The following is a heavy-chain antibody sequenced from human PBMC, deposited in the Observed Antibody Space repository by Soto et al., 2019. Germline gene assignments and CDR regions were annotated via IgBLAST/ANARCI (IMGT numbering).Heavy chain of an antibody. CDR3: ARQTSIAAPLGYYGMDI. CDR2: IYYSEST. Sequence: SETLSLTCTVSGGSVSSGSYYCSWIRQPPGKGLEWIGYIYYSESTNYNPSLKSRVTISVDTSKNQFSLKLSSVTAAHTAVYYCARQTSIAAPLGYYGMDIWGQGTTVTVSS. V-gene: IGHV4-61*01. J-gene: IGHJ6*02. D-gene: IGHD6-6*01. CDR1: GGSVSSGSYY.